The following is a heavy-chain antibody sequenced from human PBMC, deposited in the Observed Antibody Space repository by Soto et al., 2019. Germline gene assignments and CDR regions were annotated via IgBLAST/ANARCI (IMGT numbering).Heavy chain of an antibody. J-gene: IGHJ6*03. CDR3: ARDRFYMDV. V-gene: IGHV1-69*08. CDR1: GGTFSSYT. CDR2: IIPILGIA. Sequence: QIQLVQSGAEVKKPGSSVKVSCKTSGGTFSSYTVSWVRQAPGQGLEWMGRIIPILGIANYAQKFQGRVTITADKSTSTAYMELSSLRPEDTAVYYCARDRFYMDVWGKGTTVTVSS.